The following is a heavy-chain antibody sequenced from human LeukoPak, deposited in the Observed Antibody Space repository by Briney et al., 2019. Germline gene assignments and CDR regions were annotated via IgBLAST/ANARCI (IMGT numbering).Heavy chain of an antibody. D-gene: IGHD1-26*01. CDR1: GYTFTSYA. CDR3: ARDSKGEVDY. CDR2: ISAYNGNT. Sequence: GSSVKVSCKASGYTFTSYAMHWVRQAPGQRLEWMGWISAYNGNTNYAQKLQGRVTMTTDTSTSTAYMELRSLRSDDTAVYYCARDSKGEVDYWGQGTLVTVSS. V-gene: IGHV1-18*01. J-gene: IGHJ4*02.